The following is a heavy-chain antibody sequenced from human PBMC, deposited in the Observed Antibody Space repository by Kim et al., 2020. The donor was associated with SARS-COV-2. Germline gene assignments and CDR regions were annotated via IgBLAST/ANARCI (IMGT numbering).Heavy chain of an antibody. Sequence: RSSPSLKSRLTITKDTAKNQVVLTMTNMDPVNTATYYCAHWLGGYYAYFDYWGQGTLVTVSS. V-gene: IGHV2-5*01. J-gene: IGHJ4*02. D-gene: IGHD3-22*01. CDR3: AHWLGGYYAYFDY.